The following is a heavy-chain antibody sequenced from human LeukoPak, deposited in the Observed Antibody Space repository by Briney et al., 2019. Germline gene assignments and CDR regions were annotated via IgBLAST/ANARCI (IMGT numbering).Heavy chain of an antibody. V-gene: IGHV3-33*01. Sequence: PGGSLRLSCAASGFTFSSYGMHWVRQAPGKGREWVSVIWYDGNNKYYADSVKGRFTISRDNSKNTLHLQMNSLRAEDTAVYYCARDWGSGNSYYFDYWGQGTLVTVSA. CDR3: ARDWGSGNSYYFDY. J-gene: IGHJ4*02. CDR1: GFTFSSYG. D-gene: IGHD3-10*01. CDR2: IWYDGNNK.